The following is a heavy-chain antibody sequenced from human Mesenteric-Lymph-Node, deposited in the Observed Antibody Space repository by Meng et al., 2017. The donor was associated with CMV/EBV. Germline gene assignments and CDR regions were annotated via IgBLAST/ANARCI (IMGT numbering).Heavy chain of an antibody. Sequence: SETLSLTCTVSGGSISSSSYYWSWIRQSPGKGLEWIGYIYYSGSTNYNPSLESRVTISVDTSKNQFSLKLSSVTAADTAVYYCARAPRAGIAVRSFDYWGQGTPVTVSS. CDR2: IYYSGST. CDR1: GGSISSSSYY. V-gene: IGHV4-61*01. D-gene: IGHD6-19*01. CDR3: ARAPRAGIAVRSFDY. J-gene: IGHJ4*02.